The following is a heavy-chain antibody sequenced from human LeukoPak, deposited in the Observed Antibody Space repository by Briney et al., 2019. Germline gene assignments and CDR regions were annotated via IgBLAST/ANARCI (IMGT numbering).Heavy chain of an antibody. CDR2: ICYDESNK. Sequence: PGGSLRLSCAASGFTFSSYGMHWVRQAPGKGLEWVAVICYDESNKYYADSVKGRFTISRDNSKNTLYLQMNSLRAEDTAVYYCARAPGIAELYFDYWGQGTLVTVSS. J-gene: IGHJ4*02. V-gene: IGHV3-33*01. D-gene: IGHD6-13*01. CDR3: ARAPGIAELYFDY. CDR1: GFTFSSYG.